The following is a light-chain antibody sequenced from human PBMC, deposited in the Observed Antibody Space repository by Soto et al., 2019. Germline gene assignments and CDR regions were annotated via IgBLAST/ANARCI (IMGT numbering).Light chain of an antibody. CDR1: SSDVGTYKS. CDR2: DVS. V-gene: IGLV2-14*03. CDR3: SSSTTRSDFDIV. J-gene: IGLJ3*02. Sequence: QSALTQPASVSGSPGQPITISCTGTSSDVGTYKSVSWFQQHPGTAPKLLIYDVSDRPSGVSHRFSGSKSGNTASLTISGLQDEDEADYYCSSSTTRSDFDIVFGGGTKLNVL.